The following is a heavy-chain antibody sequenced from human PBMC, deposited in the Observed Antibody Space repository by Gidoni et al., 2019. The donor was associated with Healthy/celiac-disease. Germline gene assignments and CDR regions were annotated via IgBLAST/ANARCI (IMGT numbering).Heavy chain of an antibody. V-gene: IGHV3-23*01. J-gene: IGHJ4*02. CDR3: AKVRGSGWSYYFDY. D-gene: IGHD6-19*01. CDR1: GFHFSRYG. CDR2: IGGSGGST. Sequence: EVQLLESGGGLVQPGGSLRLSCVISGFHFSRYGMGWVRQAPGKGLEWVSAIGGSGGSTYYVDSVKGRFTISRDNSKNTLYLQMNSLRAEDTAVYYCAKVRGSGWSYYFDYWGQGTLVTVSS.